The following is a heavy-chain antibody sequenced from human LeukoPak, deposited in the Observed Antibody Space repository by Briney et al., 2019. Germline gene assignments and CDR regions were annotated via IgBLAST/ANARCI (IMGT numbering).Heavy chain of an antibody. CDR2: INHSGST. J-gene: IGHJ4*02. D-gene: IGHD5-18*01. CDR1: GGSISSYY. CDR3: ARESGAMDLDY. Sequence: KPSETLSLTCTVSGGSISSYYWSWIRQPPGKGLEWIGEINHSGSTNYNPSLKSRVTISVDTSKNQFSLKLSSVTAADTAVYYCARESGAMDLDYRGQGTLVTVSS. V-gene: IGHV4-34*01.